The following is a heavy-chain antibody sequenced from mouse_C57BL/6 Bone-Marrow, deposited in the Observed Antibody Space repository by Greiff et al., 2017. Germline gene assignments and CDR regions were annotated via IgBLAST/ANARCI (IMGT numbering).Heavy chain of an antibody. CDR1: GYTFTDYE. V-gene: IGHV1-15*01. D-gene: IGHD2-5*01. Sequence: QVQLQQSGAELVRPGASVTLSCKASGYTFTDYEMHWVKQTPVHGLEWIGAIDPETGGTAYNQKFKGKAILTADKSSSTAYMELRSLTSEDSAVYYCTRSRSNSYYFDYWGQGTTLTVSS. J-gene: IGHJ2*01. CDR3: TRSRSNSYYFDY. CDR2: IDPETGGT.